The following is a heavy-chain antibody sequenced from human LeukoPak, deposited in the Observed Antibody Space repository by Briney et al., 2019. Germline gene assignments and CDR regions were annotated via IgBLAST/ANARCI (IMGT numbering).Heavy chain of an antibody. V-gene: IGHV1-69*13. CDR2: IIPIFGTA. CDR3: ASTVVPAKDGAFDI. CDR1: GGTFSSYA. J-gene: IGHJ3*02. D-gene: IGHD2-2*01. Sequence: SVKVSCKASGGTFSSYAISWVRQAPGQGLEWMGGIIPIFGTANYAQKFQGRVTITADESTSTAYMELSSLRSEGTAVYYCASTVVPAKDGAFDIWGQGTMVTVSS.